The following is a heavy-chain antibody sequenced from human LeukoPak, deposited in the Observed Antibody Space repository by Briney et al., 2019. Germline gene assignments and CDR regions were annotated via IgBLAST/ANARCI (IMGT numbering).Heavy chain of an antibody. CDR1: GFTVSSNY. Sequence: GGSLRLSCAASGFTVSSNYMSWVRQTPGKGLEWVSVIYSGGNTYYADSVKGRFTISRDNSKNTLYLQMNSLRAEDTAVYYCARAVSSGYDPFDYWGQGTLVTVSS. J-gene: IGHJ4*02. CDR2: IYSGGNT. CDR3: ARAVSSGYDPFDY. D-gene: IGHD3-22*01. V-gene: IGHV3-53*01.